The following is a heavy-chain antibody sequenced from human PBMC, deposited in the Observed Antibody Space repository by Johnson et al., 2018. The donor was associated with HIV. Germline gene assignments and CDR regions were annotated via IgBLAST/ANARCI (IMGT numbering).Heavy chain of an antibody. J-gene: IGHJ3*02. CDR3: ARVQPTLFFRVSGAAFNI. D-gene: IGHD3-3*01. Sequence: QVQLVESGGGLVQPGGSLKLSCVVSGFTFNDYSMSWIRQAPGKGLEWVSYISSSGSAIYNVDSVKGRFTISRDNSKNTLYLQMNSLRVEDTAVYYCARVQPTLFFRVSGAAFNIWVQGTTFTVS. V-gene: IGHV3-11*04. CDR2: ISSSGSAI. CDR1: GFTFNDYS.